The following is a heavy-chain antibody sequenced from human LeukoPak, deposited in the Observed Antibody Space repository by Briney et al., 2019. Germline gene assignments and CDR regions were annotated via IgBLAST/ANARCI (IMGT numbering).Heavy chain of an antibody. CDR2: ISNSGTTI. D-gene: IGHD3-16*01. V-gene: IGHV3-48*04. Sequence: GGSLRLSCAASGFTFSNYGMNWVRQAPGKGLEWVSYISNSGTTIYYADSVKGRFTISRDNAKNSLYLQMNSLRADDTAVFYCARDRGGEFDYWGQGTLVTVSS. CDR3: ARDRGGEFDY. CDR1: GFTFSNYG. J-gene: IGHJ4*02.